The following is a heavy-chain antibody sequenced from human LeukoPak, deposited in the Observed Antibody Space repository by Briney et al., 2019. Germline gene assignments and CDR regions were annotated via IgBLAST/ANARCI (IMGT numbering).Heavy chain of an antibody. V-gene: IGHV1-18*01. CDR2: ISAYNGNT. Sequence: GASVRVSCKTSGYTFTTYGISWVRQAPGQGLEWMGGISAYNGNTNYAQKLQGRVTMTTDASTSTAYMELRSLRSDDTAVYYCARDRGNYDSSDPLDYWGQGTLVTVSS. D-gene: IGHD3-22*01. CDR1: GYTFTTYG. J-gene: IGHJ4*02. CDR3: ARDRGNYDSSDPLDY.